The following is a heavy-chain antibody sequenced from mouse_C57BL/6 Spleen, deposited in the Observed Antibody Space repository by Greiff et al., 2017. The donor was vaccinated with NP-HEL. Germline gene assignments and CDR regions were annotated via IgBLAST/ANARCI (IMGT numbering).Heavy chain of an antibody. CDR2: ISDGGSYT. CDR1: GFTFSSYA. D-gene: IGHD4-1*01. J-gene: IGHJ1*03. CDR3: ARGTGTWYFDV. Sequence: EVQGVESGGGLVKPGGSLKLSCAASGFTFSSYAMSWVRQTPEKRLEWVATISDGGSYTYYPDNVKGRFTISRDNAKNNLYLQMSHLKSEDTAMYYCARGTGTWYFDVWGTGTTVTVSS. V-gene: IGHV5-4*01.